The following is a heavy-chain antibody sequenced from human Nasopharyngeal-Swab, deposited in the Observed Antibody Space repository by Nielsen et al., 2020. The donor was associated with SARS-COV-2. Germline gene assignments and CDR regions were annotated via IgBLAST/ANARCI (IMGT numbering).Heavy chain of an antibody. CDR2: ISGSGGST. Sequence: GGSLRLSCVASGLTFSDYYMSWIRQAPGKGLEWVSAISGSGGSTYYADSVKGRFTISRDNSKNTLYLQMNSLRAEDTAVYYCARGSSTSCYEWGQGTLVTVSS. CDR1: GLTFSDYY. V-gene: IGHV3-23*01. D-gene: IGHD2-2*01. J-gene: IGHJ4*02. CDR3: ARGSSTSCYE.